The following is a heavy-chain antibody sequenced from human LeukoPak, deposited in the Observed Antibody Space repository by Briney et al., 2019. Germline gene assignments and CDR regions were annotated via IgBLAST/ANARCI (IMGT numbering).Heavy chain of an antibody. CDR3: ARGRRVRYFDL. D-gene: IGHD3-10*01. CDR1: GGSFSGYC. Sequence: SGALSLTCAVCGGSFSGYCWSGIRQPPGKGLEGIGEINHSGSTNYNPSLKSRVTISVDTSKNQCSLKLSSATAAATAVYYCARGRRVRYFDLWGRGTLVTVSS. V-gene: IGHV4-34*01. CDR2: INHSGST. J-gene: IGHJ2*01.